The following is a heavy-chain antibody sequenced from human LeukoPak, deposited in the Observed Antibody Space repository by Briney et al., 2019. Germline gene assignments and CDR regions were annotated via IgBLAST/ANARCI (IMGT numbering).Heavy chain of an antibody. CDR2: IYTSGST. Sequence: SETLSLTCTVSGGSISSYYWSWIRQPAGKGLEWIGRIYTSGSTNYNPSLKSRVTMSVDTSRNQFSLKLSSVTAADTAVYYCARDLNIYDSSGRLDYWGQGTLVTVSS. D-gene: IGHD3-22*01. J-gene: IGHJ4*02. V-gene: IGHV4-4*07. CDR1: GGSISSYY. CDR3: ARDLNIYDSSGRLDY.